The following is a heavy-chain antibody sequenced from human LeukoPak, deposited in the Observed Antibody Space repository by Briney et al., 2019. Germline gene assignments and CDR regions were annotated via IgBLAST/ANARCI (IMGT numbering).Heavy chain of an antibody. CDR3: AKTVGYSTGWGDYFDY. Sequence: GRSLRLSCAASGFTFTTFGIHWVRQAPGKGLEWVAAISPHGDIEYYTDSVKGRFTISRDNSKNMIYLQMNSLRGEDSAVYYCAKTVGYSTGWGDYFDYWGQGTLVTVSS. CDR2: ISPHGDIE. CDR1: GFTFTTFG. D-gene: IGHD5-24*01. V-gene: IGHV3-30*18. J-gene: IGHJ4*02.